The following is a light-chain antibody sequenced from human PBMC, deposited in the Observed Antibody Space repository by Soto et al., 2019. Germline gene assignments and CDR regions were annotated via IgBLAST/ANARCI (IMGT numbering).Light chain of an antibody. CDR2: DIS. Sequence: EVVLTQSPATLSLSPGERATLSCRASQAVPSYFAWYQQKPGQAPRLLIYDISNRATGIPARFSGSGSGTDFTLISSSLEPEDVAVYYCHQRNSWPRSTFGQGTKLEIK. CDR3: HQRNSWPRST. V-gene: IGKV3-11*01. CDR1: QAVPSY. J-gene: IGKJ2*02.